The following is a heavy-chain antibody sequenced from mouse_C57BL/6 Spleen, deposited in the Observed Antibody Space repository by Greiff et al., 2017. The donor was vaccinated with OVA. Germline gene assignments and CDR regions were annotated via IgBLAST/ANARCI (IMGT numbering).Heavy chain of an antibody. Sequence: EVQLQQSGPELVKPGASVKISCKASGYTFTDYYMNWVKQSHGKSLEWIGDINPNNGGTSYNQKFKGKATLTVDKSSSTAYMELRSLTSEDSAVYYCARSGTGFDDWGQGTTLTVSS. CDR1: GYTFTDYY. D-gene: IGHD4-1*01. CDR2: INPNNGGT. CDR3: ARSGTGFDD. J-gene: IGHJ2*01. V-gene: IGHV1-26*01.